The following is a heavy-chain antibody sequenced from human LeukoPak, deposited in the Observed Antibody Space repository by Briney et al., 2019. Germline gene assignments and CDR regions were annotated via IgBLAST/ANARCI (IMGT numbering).Heavy chain of an antibody. CDR3: EDDIRDAFDY. CDR1: GFSFTDYP. V-gene: IGHV3-48*02. D-gene: IGHD5-24*01. J-gene: IGHJ4*02. Sequence: GGALRLSCATSGFSFTDYPMNWILQAPGKGLEWISNIRTTAEGAKYAYYADSVKGRVTISRDDGKNTLYLHMNSLRDDDTFFFQAEDDIRDAFDYWGQGILVTVSS. CDR2: IRTTAEGAKYA.